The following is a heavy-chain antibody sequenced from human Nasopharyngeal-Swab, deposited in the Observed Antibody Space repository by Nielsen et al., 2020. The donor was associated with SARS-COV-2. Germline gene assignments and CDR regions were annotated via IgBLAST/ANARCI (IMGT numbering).Heavy chain of an antibody. Sequence: GESLKISCAASGFTFSSYGMHRVRQAPGKGLEWVAVISYDGSNKYYADSVKGRFTISRDNSKNTLYLQMNSLRAEDTAVYYCARDKDWNGLDSWGQGTLVTVSS. CDR3: ARDKDWNGLDS. CDR2: ISYDGSNK. V-gene: IGHV3-30*03. J-gene: IGHJ4*02. D-gene: IGHD1-1*01. CDR1: GFTFSSYG.